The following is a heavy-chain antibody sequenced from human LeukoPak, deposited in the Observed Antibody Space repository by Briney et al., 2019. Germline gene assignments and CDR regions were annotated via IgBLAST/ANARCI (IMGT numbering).Heavy chain of an antibody. D-gene: IGHD6-6*01. V-gene: IGHV3-30-3*01. CDR3: ARDLYYSSSWDYYYYGMDV. Sequence: PGGSLRLSCAASGFTFSSYAMHWVRQAPGKGLEWVAVISYDGSNKYYADSVKGRFTISRDNSKNTLYLQMNSLRAEDTAVYYCARDLYYSSSWDYYYYGMDVWGQGTTVTVSS. CDR1: GFTFSSYA. CDR2: ISYDGSNK. J-gene: IGHJ6*02.